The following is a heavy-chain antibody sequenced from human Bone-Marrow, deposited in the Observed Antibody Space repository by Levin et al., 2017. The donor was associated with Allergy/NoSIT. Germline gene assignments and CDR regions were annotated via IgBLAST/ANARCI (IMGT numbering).Heavy chain of an antibody. V-gene: IGHV3-30*04. CDR2: IPYDGNKM. J-gene: IGHJ4*01. CDR1: GFTFSSYA. Sequence: GESLKISCVASGFTFSSYAMHWVRQAPGKGLEWVALIPYDGNKMYYADSVKGRFTISRDNFKNALYLQMNSLKTEDTAVYYCSADCSGGNCYYREPRTSGTFAYWGHGTVVTVSS. D-gene: IGHD2-15*01. CDR3: SADCSGGNCYYREPRTSGTFAY.